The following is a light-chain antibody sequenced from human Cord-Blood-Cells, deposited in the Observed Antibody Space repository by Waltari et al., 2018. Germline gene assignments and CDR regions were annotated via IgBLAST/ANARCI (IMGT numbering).Light chain of an antibody. J-gene: IGKJ3*01. CDR2: KAS. Sequence: DIQTTQSPSTLSASVGDRVTLTCRASQSISSWLAWYQQKPGKAPKLLIYKASSLESGVPARFSGSGSGTEFNLTISSLQSDDFATYYCQQYNSYLFTFGPGTKVDIK. CDR1: QSISSW. V-gene: IGKV1-5*03. CDR3: QQYNSYLFT.